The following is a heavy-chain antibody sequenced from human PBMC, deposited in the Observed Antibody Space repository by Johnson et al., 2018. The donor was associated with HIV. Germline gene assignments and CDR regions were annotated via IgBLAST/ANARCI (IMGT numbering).Heavy chain of an antibody. V-gene: IGHV3-66*02. J-gene: IGHJ3*02. CDR1: GLTLSSNY. Sequence: VQLVESGGGLVQPGGSLRLSCAASGLTLSSNYMSWVRQAPGQGLVWVSVTYSGGSTYYAASVQGRSSITRDNSNNTLYLQINSLGAEDTAVYYCARDGWGSRGWDDAFDIWGQGTMVTVS. CDR2: TYSGGST. D-gene: IGHD5-24*01. CDR3: ARDGWGSRGWDDAFDI.